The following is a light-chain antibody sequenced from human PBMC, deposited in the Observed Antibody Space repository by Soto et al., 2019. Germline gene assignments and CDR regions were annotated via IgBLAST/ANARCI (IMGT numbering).Light chain of an antibody. J-gene: IGKJ2*01. CDR2: GAS. Sequence: EIVMTQSPATLSVSPGERATLSCRASQSVSSNLAWYQQKPGQAPRLLIYGASTRATGIPARFSGSGSGTDFTLTISSLQSEDFAVYYCQQYNKWPPYTCGQGNKLEIK. CDR1: QSVSSN. CDR3: QQYNKWPPYT. V-gene: IGKV3-15*01.